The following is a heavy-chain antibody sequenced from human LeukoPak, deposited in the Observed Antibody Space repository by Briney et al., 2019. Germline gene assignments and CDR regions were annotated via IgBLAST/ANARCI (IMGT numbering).Heavy chain of an antibody. CDR2: IYHSGST. Sequence: SETLSLTCTVSGGSISSGGYYWSWIRQPPGKGLEWIGYIYHSGSTYYNPSLKSRVTISVDRSKNQFSLKLSSVTAADTAAYYCARVVAAAMRAFDIWVQVTMVTVSS. D-gene: IGHD2-2*01. CDR3: ARVVAAAMRAFDI. J-gene: IGHJ3*02. CDR1: GGSISSGGYY. V-gene: IGHV4-30-2*01.